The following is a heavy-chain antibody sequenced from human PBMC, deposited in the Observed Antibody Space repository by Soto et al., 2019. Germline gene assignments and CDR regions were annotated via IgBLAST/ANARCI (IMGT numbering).Heavy chain of an antibody. J-gene: IGHJ3*02. CDR3: ARDFIVGATHDAFDI. Sequence: QVQLVESGGGVVQPGRSLRLSCAASGFTFSSYAMHWVRQAPGKGLEWVAVISYDGSNKYYADSVKGRFTISRDNSKNTLYLQMNSLRAEDTAVYYCARDFIVGATHDAFDIWGQGTMVTVSS. D-gene: IGHD1-26*01. CDR2: ISYDGSNK. V-gene: IGHV3-30-3*01. CDR1: GFTFSSYA.